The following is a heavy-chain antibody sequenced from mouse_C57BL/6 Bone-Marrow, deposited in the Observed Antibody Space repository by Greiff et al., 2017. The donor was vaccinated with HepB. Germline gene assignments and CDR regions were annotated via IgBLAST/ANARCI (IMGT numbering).Heavy chain of an antibody. V-gene: IGHV1-4*01. CDR1: GYTFTSYT. CDR3: ARDSGYFDY. CDR2: INPSSGYT. J-gene: IGHJ2*01. Sequence: VQGVESGAELARPGASVKMSCKASGYTFTSYTMHWVKQRPGQGLEWIGYINPSSGYTKYNQKFKDKATLTADKSSSTAYMQLSSLTSEDSAVYYCARDSGYFDYWGQGTTLTVSS. D-gene: IGHD3-2*02.